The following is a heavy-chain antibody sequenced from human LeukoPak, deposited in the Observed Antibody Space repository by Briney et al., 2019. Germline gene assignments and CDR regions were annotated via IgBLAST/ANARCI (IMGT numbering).Heavy chain of an antibody. CDR2: INPNSGGT. CDR3: ARRSEVYYYYMDV. Sequence: ASVKVSCKASGYTFTGYYMHWVRQALGQGLEWMGWINPNSGGTNYAQKFQGRVTMTRDTSISTAYMELSRLRSDDTAVYYCARRSEVYYYYMDVWGKGTPVTVSS. J-gene: IGHJ6*03. CDR1: GYTFTGYY. V-gene: IGHV1-2*02.